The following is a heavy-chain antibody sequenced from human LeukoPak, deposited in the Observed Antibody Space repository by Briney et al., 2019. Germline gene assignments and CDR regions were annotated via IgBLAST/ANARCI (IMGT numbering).Heavy chain of an antibody. V-gene: IGHV3-74*01. J-gene: IGHJ5*02. Sequence: PGGSLRLSCAASGFTFSSYWMHWVRQAPGKGLVWVSRINSDGSSTSYADSVKGRFTISRDNSKNTLYLQMNSLRAEDTAVYYCAKSVQGWFGELSHLPLFPMFEENWFDPWGQGTLVTVSS. CDR1: GFTFSSYW. D-gene: IGHD3-10*01. CDR2: INSDGSST. CDR3: AKSVQGWFGELSHLPLFPMFEENWFDP.